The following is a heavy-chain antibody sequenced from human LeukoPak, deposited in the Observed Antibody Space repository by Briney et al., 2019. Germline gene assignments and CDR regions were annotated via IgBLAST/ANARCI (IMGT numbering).Heavy chain of an antibody. CDR1: GGTFSSYA. V-gene: IGHV1-69*05. J-gene: IGHJ4*02. Sequence: SVKVSCKASGGTFSSYAISWVRQAPGQGLEWMGEIIPIFGTANYAQKFQGRVTITTDESTSTAYMELSSLRSEDTAVYYCARGAVVPAAIGPYFDYWGQGTLVTVSS. CDR2: IIPIFGTA. D-gene: IGHD2-2*01. CDR3: ARGAVVPAAIGPYFDY.